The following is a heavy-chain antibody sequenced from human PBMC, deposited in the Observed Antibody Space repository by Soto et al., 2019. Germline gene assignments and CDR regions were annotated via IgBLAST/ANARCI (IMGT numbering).Heavy chain of an antibody. CDR1: GGLISKYS. J-gene: IGHJ4*01. CDR3: ATIRVRGGPLRFED. V-gene: IGHV1-69*06. CDR2: VLPISGST. D-gene: IGHD5-12*01. Sequence: QVQLVQSGAEVRKPGSSVKVSCKTSGGLISKYSFNWVRQAPGQGLEWMGGVLPISGSTDYAQKFQGRLTITADRSTSTVYMELSRLRSDDTAKYYCATIRVRGGPLRFEDGGQGMLISVSS.